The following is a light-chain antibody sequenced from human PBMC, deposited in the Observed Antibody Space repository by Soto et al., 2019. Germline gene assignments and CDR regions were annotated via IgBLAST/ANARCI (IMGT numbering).Light chain of an antibody. CDR1: QSVSSN. CDR3: QRYNNWPPP. Sequence: EIVMTQSPATLSVSPGERATLSCRASQSVSSNLAWYQQKPGQAPRLLIYGASTRATGISARFSGSRSGTAFTLTISSLQSEDFAVYSCQRYNNWPPPFGQGTRLEI. J-gene: IGKJ5*01. V-gene: IGKV3-15*01. CDR2: GAS.